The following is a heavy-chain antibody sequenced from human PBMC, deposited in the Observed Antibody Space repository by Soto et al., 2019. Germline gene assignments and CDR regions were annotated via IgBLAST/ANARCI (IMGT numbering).Heavy chain of an antibody. CDR3: ARDLVGATSYLNYYGMDV. V-gene: IGHV4-30-4*01. J-gene: IGHJ6*02. D-gene: IGHD1-26*01. CDR1: GGPISSGDYY. Sequence: SETLSLTCTVSGGPISSGDYYWSWIRQPPGKGLEWIGYIYYSGSTYYNPSLKSRVTISVDTSKNQFSLKLSSVTAADTAVYYCARDLVGATSYLNYYGMDVWGQGTTVTVSS. CDR2: IYYSGST.